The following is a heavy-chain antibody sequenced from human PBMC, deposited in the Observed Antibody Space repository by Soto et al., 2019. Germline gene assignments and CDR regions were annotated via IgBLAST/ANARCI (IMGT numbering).Heavy chain of an antibody. CDR3: ARLANSAITMVRGVVDK. J-gene: IGHJ4*02. CDR1: GYDFSNYW. Sequence: GESLKISCEGSGYDFSNYWIGWVRQIPGKGPEWLGTIFPGDSNTRYSPSFQGLVIISADKSTRTAYLQWSTLRASDTAIYYCARLANSAITMVRGVVDKWGQGTLVTVSS. D-gene: IGHD3-10*01. V-gene: IGHV5-51*01. CDR2: IFPGDSNT.